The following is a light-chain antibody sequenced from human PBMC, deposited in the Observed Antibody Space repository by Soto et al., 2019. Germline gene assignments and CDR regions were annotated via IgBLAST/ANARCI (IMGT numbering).Light chain of an antibody. J-gene: IGKJ5*01. CDR3: QQCYTAVT. Sequence: VTITCRASQSMSRWLAWYQQKPGKAPRLLIYAASHLQTGVPSRFRGTGSATHFTLTISSLQPEDFATSYCQQCYTAVTFGQGTRLEIK. V-gene: IGKV1-12*01. CDR1: QSMSRW. CDR2: AAS.